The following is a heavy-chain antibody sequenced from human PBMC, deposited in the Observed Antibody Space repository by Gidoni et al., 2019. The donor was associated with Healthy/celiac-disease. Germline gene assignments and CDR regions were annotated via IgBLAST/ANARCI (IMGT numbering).Heavy chain of an antibody. J-gene: IGHJ6*02. CDR3: ARNDIVYYGMDV. CDR2: INPNSGGT. Sequence: QVQLLQSVAEVKKPGASVTVFCKASGSTFTGYYMHWVRQAPGQGLEWRGWINPNSGGTNYAQKCQGCVIMTRDTSISTAYMELSRLRSDDTAVYYCARNDIVYYGMDVWGQGTTVTVSS. D-gene: IGHD2-15*01. CDR1: GSTFTGYY. V-gene: IGHV1-2*04.